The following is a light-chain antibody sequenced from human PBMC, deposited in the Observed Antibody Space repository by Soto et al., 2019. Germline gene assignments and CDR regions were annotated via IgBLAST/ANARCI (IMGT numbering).Light chain of an antibody. CDR2: EAT. Sequence: QSVLTQPASVSGSPEQSITISCTGTSSDVGSYNLVSWYQQHPGKAPKVMIYEATKRPSGVSNRFSGSKFGNTASLTISGLQAEDEADYYCCAYAGSCTVVFGGGTKVTVL. CDR3: CAYAGSCTVV. CDR1: SSDVGSYNL. J-gene: IGLJ3*02. V-gene: IGLV2-23*01.